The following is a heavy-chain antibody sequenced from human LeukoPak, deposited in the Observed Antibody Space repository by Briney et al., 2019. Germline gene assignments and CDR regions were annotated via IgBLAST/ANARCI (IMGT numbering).Heavy chain of an antibody. D-gene: IGHD5-12*01. CDR3: ARDDDYIPPDWYYDL. CDR1: GGSLSSSY. V-gene: IGHV4-59*01. CDR2: IYYTGST. Sequence: SETLSLTCTVSGGSLSSSYWSWIRQPPGKGLEWIGYIYYTGSTTYNPSLKSRVTISVDTSKNQFSLKLRSVTAADTAVYYCARDDDYIPPDWYYDLWGRGTLVTVSS. J-gene: IGHJ2*01.